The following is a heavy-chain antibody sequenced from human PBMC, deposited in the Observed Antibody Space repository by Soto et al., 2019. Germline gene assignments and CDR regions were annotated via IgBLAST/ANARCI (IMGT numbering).Heavy chain of an antibody. J-gene: IGHJ6*02. CDR1: GGTFSSYA. CDR2: IIPIFGTA. D-gene: IGHD4-4*01. Sequence: ASVKVSCKASGGTFSSYAISWVRQAPGQGLEWMGGIIPIFGTANYAQKFQGRVTITADESTSTAYMELSSLRSEDTAVYYCARDHDYSNYADYYYGMDVWGQGTTVTVSS. V-gene: IGHV1-69*13. CDR3: ARDHDYSNYADYYYGMDV.